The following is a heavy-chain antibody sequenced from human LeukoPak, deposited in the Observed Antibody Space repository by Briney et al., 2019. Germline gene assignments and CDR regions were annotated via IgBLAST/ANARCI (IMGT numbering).Heavy chain of an antibody. J-gene: IGHJ4*02. D-gene: IGHD1-26*01. Sequence: GGSLRLSCAASGFTFSSYAMHWVRQAPGKGLEWVAVISYDGSNKYYAGSVKGRFTISRDNSKNTLYLQMNSLRAEDTAVYYCARGRLNVGALFDYWGQGTLVTVSS. CDR3: ARGRLNVGALFDY. CDR1: GFTFSSYA. CDR2: ISYDGSNK. V-gene: IGHV3-30-3*01.